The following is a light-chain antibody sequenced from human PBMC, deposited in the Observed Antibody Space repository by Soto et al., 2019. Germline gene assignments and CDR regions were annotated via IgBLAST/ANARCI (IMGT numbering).Light chain of an antibody. V-gene: IGKV1-12*01. CDR3: QQVNSFPRT. CDR2: DAS. CDR1: QDISTW. Sequence: DIQMTQSPSSVSASVGDRVTITCRASQDISTWLAWYQQKPGKAPNLLIYDASSLQSGVPSRFSGGGSGTDFTLTISSLQPEDFATYYCQQVNSFPRTFGQGTKVDIK. J-gene: IGKJ1*01.